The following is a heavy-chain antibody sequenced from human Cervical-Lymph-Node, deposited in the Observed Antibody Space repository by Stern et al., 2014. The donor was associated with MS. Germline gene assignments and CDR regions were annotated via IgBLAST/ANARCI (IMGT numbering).Heavy chain of an antibody. CDR3: ARLGYCSGGSCLLHLLYYYGMDV. D-gene: IGHD2-15*01. CDR1: GFTFSSYG. CDR2: IWYDGSNK. Sequence: DQLVESGGGVVQPGRSLRLSCAASGFTFSSYGMHWVRQAPGKGLEWVAVIWYDGSNKYYADSVKGRFTISRDNSKNTLYLQMNSLRAEDTAVYYCARLGYCSGGSCLLHLLYYYGMDVWGQGTTVTVSS. V-gene: IGHV3-33*01. J-gene: IGHJ6*02.